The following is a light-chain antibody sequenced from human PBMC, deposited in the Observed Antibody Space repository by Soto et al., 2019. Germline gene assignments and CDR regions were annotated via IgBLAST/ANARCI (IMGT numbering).Light chain of an antibody. CDR2: AAS. CDR1: QDISNY. J-gene: IGKJ5*01. V-gene: IGKV1-39*01. Sequence: DIQMTQSPSTLSASVGDRVTITCQASQDISNYLNWYQQKPGKAPKSLIYAASNLQSGVPSRFSGSGSGTDFTLTISSLQPEDFATYYCQQTYSTPITFGQGTRLEIK. CDR3: QQTYSTPIT.